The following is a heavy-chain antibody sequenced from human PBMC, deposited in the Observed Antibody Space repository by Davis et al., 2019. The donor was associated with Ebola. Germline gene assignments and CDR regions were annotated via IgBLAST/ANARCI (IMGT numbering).Heavy chain of an antibody. CDR2: INHSGST. CDR1: GGSFSGYY. CDR3: ARVGAATGGELDY. Sequence: MPSETLSLTCAVYGGSFSGYYWSWIRQPPGKGLEWIGEINHSGSTNYNPSLQSRVTISLDTSKNQFFLKLNYMTVADTAVYYCARVGAATGGELDYWGQGSLVTVSS. J-gene: IGHJ4*02. D-gene: IGHD3-16*01. V-gene: IGHV4-34*01.